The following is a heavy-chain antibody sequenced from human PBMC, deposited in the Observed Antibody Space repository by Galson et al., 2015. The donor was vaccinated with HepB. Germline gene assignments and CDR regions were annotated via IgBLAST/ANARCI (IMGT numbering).Heavy chain of an antibody. D-gene: IGHD7-27*01. CDR3: ARGVGPSPGDHWYFDL. CDR2: ISAYNGNT. V-gene: IGHV1-18*01. J-gene: IGHJ2*01. Sequence: RQAPGQGLEWMGWISAYNGNTNYAQKLQGRVTMTTDTSTSTAYMELRSLRSDDTAVYYCARGVGPSPGDHWYFDLWGRGTLVTVSS.